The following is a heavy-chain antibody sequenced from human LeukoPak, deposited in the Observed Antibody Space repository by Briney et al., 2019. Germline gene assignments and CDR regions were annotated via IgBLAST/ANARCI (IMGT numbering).Heavy chain of an antibody. CDR1: GFTFSSYN. CDR3: AKDRASGSGSNSYRGFDH. Sequence: PGGSLRLSCAASGFTFSSYNMNWVRQAPGKGLEWVSYISSSSSTVHYADSVKGRFTISRDNAKNSLYLQMNSLRAEDTAVYYCAKDRASGSGSNSYRGFDHWGQGTLVTVSS. V-gene: IGHV3-48*01. J-gene: IGHJ5*02. CDR2: ISSSSSTV. D-gene: IGHD6-19*01.